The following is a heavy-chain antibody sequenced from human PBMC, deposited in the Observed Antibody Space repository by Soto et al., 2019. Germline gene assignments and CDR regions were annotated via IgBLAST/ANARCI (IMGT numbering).Heavy chain of an antibody. CDR3: ARAQDLSDAFDI. Sequence: ASVKVSCKASGYTFTSYGISWVRQAPGQGLEWMGWISAYNGNTNYAQKLHGRVTMTTDTSPSTAYMDLRSLRSDDTAVYYCARAQDLSDAFDIWGQGTMVTVSS. CDR1: GYTFTSYG. CDR2: ISAYNGNT. V-gene: IGHV1-18*01. J-gene: IGHJ3*02.